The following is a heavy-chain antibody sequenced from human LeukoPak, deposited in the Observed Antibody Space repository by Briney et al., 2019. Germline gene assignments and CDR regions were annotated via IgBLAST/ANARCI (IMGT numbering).Heavy chain of an antibody. Sequence: SETLSLTCTVSGYSISSGYYWSWIRQPPGKGLEWIGEINHSGSTNYNPSLKSRVTISIDTSKNQFSLKLSSVTAADTAVYYCARAIRVVAAKFNWFDPWGQGTLVTVSS. J-gene: IGHJ5*02. D-gene: IGHD2-15*01. CDR2: INHSGST. CDR1: GYSISSGYY. V-gene: IGHV4-38-2*02. CDR3: ARAIRVVAAKFNWFDP.